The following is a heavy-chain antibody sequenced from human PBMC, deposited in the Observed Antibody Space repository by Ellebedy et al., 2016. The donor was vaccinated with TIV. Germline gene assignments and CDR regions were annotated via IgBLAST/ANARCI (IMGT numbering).Heavy chain of an antibody. V-gene: IGHV3-23*01. CDR3: AILHPYAR. CDR2: LSGSGGST. CDR1: GFDFNAHY. J-gene: IGHJ4*02. Sequence: GESLKISXVVSGFDFNAHYMSWVRQASGKGPEWVASLSGSGGSTNYAESVRGRFTISRDNSKNTLYLQMHDLRVEDRGIYNCAILHPYARWGQGSLVTVSS. D-gene: IGHD2-2*01.